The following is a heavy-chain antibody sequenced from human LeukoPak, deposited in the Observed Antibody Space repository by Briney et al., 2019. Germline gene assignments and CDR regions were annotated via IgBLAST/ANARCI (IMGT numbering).Heavy chain of an antibody. J-gene: IGHJ3*02. D-gene: IGHD2-21*02. V-gene: IGHV5-51*01. Sequence: KPGESLKISCKGSGYSFTSYWIGWVRQMPGKGLEWMGIIYPGDSDTRYSPSFQGQVTTSVDRSISTAYLQWSSLKAPDTAMYYCATSQRVVTRGIFNIWGQGTMVTVSS. CDR1: GYSFTSYW. CDR3: ATSQRVVTRGIFNI. CDR2: IYPGDSDT.